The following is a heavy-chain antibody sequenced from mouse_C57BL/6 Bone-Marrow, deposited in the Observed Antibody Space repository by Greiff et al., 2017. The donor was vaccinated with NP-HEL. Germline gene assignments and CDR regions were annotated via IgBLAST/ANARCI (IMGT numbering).Heavy chain of an antibody. V-gene: IGHV12-3*01. CDR1: GFPITSGYY. D-gene: IGHD1-1*01. J-gene: IGHJ2*01. CDR2: ITHSGET. CDR3: AGENYGSRGGY. Sequence: VKLMESGPGLVKPSQSLFLTCSITGFPITSGYYWIWIRQSPGKPLEWMGYITHSGETFYNPSLQSPISITRETSKNQFFLQLNSVTTEDTAMYYCAGENYGSRGGYWGQGTTLTVSS.